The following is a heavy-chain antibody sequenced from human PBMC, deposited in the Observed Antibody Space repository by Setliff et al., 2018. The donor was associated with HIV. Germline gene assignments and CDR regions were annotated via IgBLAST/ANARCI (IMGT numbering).Heavy chain of an antibody. Sequence: LSLTCTVSGASISSGDYYWTWIRQPPGKGLEWIGYIYYSGSTYYNPSLKSRVTISVDTSKNQFSLKLNSVTAADTAVYYCARDPYDTSGYSNYYFDLWGRGTLVTVSS. D-gene: IGHD3-22*01. CDR1: GASISSGDYY. CDR3: ARDPYDTSGYSNYYFDL. V-gene: IGHV4-30-4*08. CDR2: IYYSGST. J-gene: IGHJ2*01.